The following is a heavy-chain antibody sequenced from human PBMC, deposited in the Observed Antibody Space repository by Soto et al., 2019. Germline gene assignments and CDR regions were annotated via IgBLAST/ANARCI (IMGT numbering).Heavy chain of an antibody. V-gene: IGHV4-39*01. D-gene: IGHD2-2*02. J-gene: IGHJ5*02. Sequence: QLQLQESGPGLVEPSETLTLTCTVSGGSISSSSYYWGWIRQPPGKGLEWIGSIYYSGSTYYNPSLKSRVTISVDTSKNQFSLKLSSVTAADTAVYYCARHCSSTSCYTWFDPWGQGTLVTVSS. CDR1: GGSISSSSYY. CDR2: IYYSGST. CDR3: ARHCSSTSCYTWFDP.